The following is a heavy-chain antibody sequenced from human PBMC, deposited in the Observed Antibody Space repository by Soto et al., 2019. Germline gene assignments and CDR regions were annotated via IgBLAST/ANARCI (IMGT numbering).Heavy chain of an antibody. J-gene: IGHJ6*03. CDR2: IRWNGETP. CDR1: GFNFDDFA. Sequence: EVVLVESGGGLVQPGGSLRLSCVASGFNFDDFAMHWVRQAPGKGLQWVSGIRWNGETPAYGDSVKGRFIISRDNARNSLYLQMNSLRPEDTAVYFCARVKTGIAYRGYSMDVWGKGTTVTVS. V-gene: IGHV3-9*01. D-gene: IGHD3-16*01. CDR3: ARVKTGIAYRGYSMDV.